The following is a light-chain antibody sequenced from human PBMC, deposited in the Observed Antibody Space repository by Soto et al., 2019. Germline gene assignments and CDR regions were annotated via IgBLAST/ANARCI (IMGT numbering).Light chain of an antibody. CDR3: CSYAGTYVV. V-gene: IGLV2-23*01. CDR2: EGS. CDR1: SGDVGTYNL. J-gene: IGLJ2*01. Sequence: QSALTQPASVSGSPGQSITISCSGTSGDVGTYNLVSWYQQHPGKAPKLLIYEGSKRPSGVSNRFSGSKSGNTASLTISGLQAEDGADYHCCSYAGTYVVFGGGTQLTVL.